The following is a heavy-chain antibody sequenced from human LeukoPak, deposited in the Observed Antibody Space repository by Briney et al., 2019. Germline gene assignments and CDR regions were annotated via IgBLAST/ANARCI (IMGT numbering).Heavy chain of an antibody. CDR1: GFTFSDYT. Sequence: GGSLRLSCVVSGFTFSDYTINWVRQAPGKGLEWVSSISSSSLHISYADSLKGRFTISRDNGKNSLYLQMNSLRADDTAIYYCARAKRYGSDPYFDYWGQGTLVTVSS. CDR3: ARAKRYGSDPYFDY. D-gene: IGHD4-17*01. CDR2: ISSSSLHI. V-gene: IGHV3-21*01. J-gene: IGHJ4*02.